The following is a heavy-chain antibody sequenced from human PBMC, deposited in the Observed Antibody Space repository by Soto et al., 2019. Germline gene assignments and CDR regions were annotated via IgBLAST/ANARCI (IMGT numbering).Heavy chain of an antibody. V-gene: IGHV4-59*08. J-gene: IGHJ4*02. CDR1: GGSIRSSHTSTY. CDR2: IYHNGNT. Sequence: SETLSLTCSVSGGSIRSSHTSTYWTWIRQPPGKGLEWIAYIYHNGNTAYNPSLKSRLTISVDSSKTQFSLKLTSVTAADTAVYYCARQSTGYSVEVDYWGQGTLVTVSS. CDR3: ARQSTGYSVEVDY. D-gene: IGHD6-13*01.